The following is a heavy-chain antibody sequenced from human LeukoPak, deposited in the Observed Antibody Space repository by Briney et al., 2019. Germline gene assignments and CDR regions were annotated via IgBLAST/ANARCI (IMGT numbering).Heavy chain of an antibody. J-gene: IGHJ4*02. D-gene: IGHD1-26*01. CDR3: ARPHGSGSYSPIDY. CDR1: GYTFTRYG. CDR2: ISSANGNT. V-gene: IGHV1-18*01. Sequence: ASVKVSCKASGYTFTRYGISWVRQAPGQGLEWMGRISSANGNTKYAEKFQGRVTMTTDTSTSTAYMELRSLRSDDTAVYYCARPHGSGSYSPIDYWGQGTLVTVSS.